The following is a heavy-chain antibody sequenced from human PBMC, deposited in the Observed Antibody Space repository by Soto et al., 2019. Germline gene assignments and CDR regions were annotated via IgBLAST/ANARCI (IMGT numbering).Heavy chain of an antibody. Sequence: PWESLSLTCAVSVGSICSGSYTWSWIRQPPGKGLEWIGYIYHSGSTYYNPSLKNRVTISVDRSKNQYSLKLSSVTAADTAVYYCARVPSPWGQGTLVTAPQ. CDR1: VGSICSGSYT. CDR2: IYHSGST. CDR3: ARVPSP. J-gene: IGHJ5*02. V-gene: IGHV4-30-2*01.